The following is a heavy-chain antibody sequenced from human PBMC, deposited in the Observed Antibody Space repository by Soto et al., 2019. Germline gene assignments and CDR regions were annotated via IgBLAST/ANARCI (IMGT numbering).Heavy chain of an antibody. D-gene: IGHD3-3*01. Sequence: VELLESGGGLVQPGGSLRLSCAASGFSFSNFAMSWVRQAPGKGLEWVSSIGGGSEKIYYSDSVKGRFTISRDNSKNTLYLQMNSLRAEDTALFFCARIFGAYDYFDFWGLGTPVTVFS. CDR1: GFSFSNFA. CDR3: ARIFGAYDYFDF. V-gene: IGHV3-23*01. J-gene: IGHJ4*02. CDR2: IGGGSEKI.